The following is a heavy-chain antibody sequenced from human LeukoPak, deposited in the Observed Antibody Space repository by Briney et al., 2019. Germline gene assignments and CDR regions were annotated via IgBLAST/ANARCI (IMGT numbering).Heavy chain of an antibody. J-gene: IGHJ3*02. D-gene: IGHD3-22*01. CDR2: ISDSGANT. Sequence: PGGSLRLSCAASGFTFSSYSMSWVRQAPGKGLEWVSIISDSGANTYYADSVRGRCTISRDNAKNTLYLQMNSLRAEDTAVYYCARDQIVDDAFDIWGQGTMVTVSS. CDR1: GFTFSSYS. V-gene: IGHV3-23*01. CDR3: ARDQIVDDAFDI.